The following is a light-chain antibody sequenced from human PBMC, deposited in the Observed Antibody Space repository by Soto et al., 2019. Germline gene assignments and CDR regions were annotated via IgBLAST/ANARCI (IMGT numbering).Light chain of an antibody. V-gene: IGKV1-39*01. J-gene: IGKJ1*01. CDR3: QQSFSSPPWT. CDR1: QTISGW. Sequence: DIQMTQSPSTLSASVGDTDTITCRASQTISGWLAWYQQRPGKAPNLLIYAASSLHSGVPSRFSGSGSGTDFTLTISSLQPEDFATYYCQQSFSSPPWTFGQGTKVDIK. CDR2: AAS.